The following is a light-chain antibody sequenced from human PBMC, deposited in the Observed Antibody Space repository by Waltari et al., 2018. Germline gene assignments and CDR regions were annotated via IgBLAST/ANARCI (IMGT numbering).Light chain of an antibody. CDR3: CSYAFSSNWV. V-gene: IGLV2-8*01. J-gene: IGLJ3*02. CDR2: EVS. Sequence: QSALTQPPSASGSPGQSVTISCTGTSSDVGGYNYVSWYQQHPGKAPKLMIFEVSKRPPGVPARFSGSKSGNTASLTVSGLQAEDEADYYCCSYAFSSNWVFGGGTKLTVL. CDR1: SSDVGGYNY.